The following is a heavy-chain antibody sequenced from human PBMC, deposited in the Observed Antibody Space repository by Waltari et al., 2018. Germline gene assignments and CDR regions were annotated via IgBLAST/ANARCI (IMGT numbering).Heavy chain of an antibody. CDR1: GGPISSYY. V-gene: IGHV4-59*01. CDR2: IYYSGST. J-gene: IGHJ4*02. D-gene: IGHD4-17*01. Sequence: QVQLQESGPGLVKPSETLSLTCTVSGGPISSYYWSWIRQPPGKGLEWIGYIYYSGSTNYNPSLKSRVTISVDTSKNQFSLKLSSVTAADTAVYYCARDDYGDYSFYYWGQGTLVTVSS. CDR3: ARDDYGDYSFYY.